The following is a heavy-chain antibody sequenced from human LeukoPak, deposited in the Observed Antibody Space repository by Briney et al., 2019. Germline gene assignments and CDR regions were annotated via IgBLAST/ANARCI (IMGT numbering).Heavy chain of an antibody. CDR1: GGSLSGYY. CDR3: ARVGPFATSHLPHRLNWFDP. D-gene: IGHD2-2*01. J-gene: IGHJ5*02. Sequence: SETLSLTCAVYGGSLSGYYWSWIRQPPGKGLEWIGEINHSGSTNYNPSLKSRVTISVDTSKNQFSLKLSSVTAADTAVYYCARVGPFATSHLPHRLNWFDPWGQGTLVTVSS. CDR2: INHSGST. V-gene: IGHV4-34*01.